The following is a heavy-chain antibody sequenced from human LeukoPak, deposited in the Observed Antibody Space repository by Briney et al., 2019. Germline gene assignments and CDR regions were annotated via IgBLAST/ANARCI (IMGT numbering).Heavy chain of an antibody. V-gene: IGHV3-30*18. CDR2: ISYDGSNK. D-gene: IGHD3-3*01. CDR3: AKVGKTYYDFWSGASGMDV. CDR1: GFTFSSYG. Sequence: GGSLRLSCAASGFTFSSYGMHWVRQAPGKGLEWVAVISYDGSNKCYADSVKGRFTISRDNSKNTLYLQMNSLRAEDTAVYYCAKVGKTYYDFWSGASGMDVWGKGTTVTVSS. J-gene: IGHJ6*03.